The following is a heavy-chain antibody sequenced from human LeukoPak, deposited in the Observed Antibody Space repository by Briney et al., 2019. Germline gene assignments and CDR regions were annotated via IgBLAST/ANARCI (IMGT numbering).Heavy chain of an antibody. J-gene: IGHJ3*02. CDR3: ARMGYNWNDAKAFDI. CDR2: VNPNSGGT. Sequence: ASVKVSCKASGYTFTGYYMHWVRQAPGQGLEWMGWVNPNSGGTNYAQKFQGRVTMTRDTSISTAYMELSRLRSDDTAVYYCARMGYNWNDAKAFDIWGQGTMVTVSS. D-gene: IGHD1-1*01. V-gene: IGHV1-2*02. CDR1: GYTFTGYY.